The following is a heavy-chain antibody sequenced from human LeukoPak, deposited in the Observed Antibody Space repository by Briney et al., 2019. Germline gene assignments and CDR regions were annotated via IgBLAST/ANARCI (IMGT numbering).Heavy chain of an antibody. CDR1: GYTFTGYF. CDR2: INPNNGGT. V-gene: IGHV1-2*06. J-gene: IGHJ3*02. CDR3: ARVGDGLNDAFDI. D-gene: IGHD5-24*01. Sequence: ASVKVSCKASGYTFTGYFMNWVQQAPGQGLEWMGRINPNNGGTNYAQNFQVRVTMTRDTSISTAYMELSSLRSEDTAVYYCARVGDGLNDAFDIWGQGTMVTVSS.